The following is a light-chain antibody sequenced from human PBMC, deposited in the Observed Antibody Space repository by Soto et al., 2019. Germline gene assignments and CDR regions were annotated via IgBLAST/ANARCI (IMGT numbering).Light chain of an antibody. CDR2: EGS. CDR1: SSDVGSYNL. Sequence: QSVLTQPASVSGSPGQSITISCTGTSSDVGSYNLVSCYQQHPGKAPKLMIYEGSKRPSGVSNRFSGSKSGNTASLTISGLQAEDEADYYCCSYAGSSPYVVFGGGTQLTVL. V-gene: IGLV2-23*01. CDR3: CSYAGSSPYVV. J-gene: IGLJ2*01.